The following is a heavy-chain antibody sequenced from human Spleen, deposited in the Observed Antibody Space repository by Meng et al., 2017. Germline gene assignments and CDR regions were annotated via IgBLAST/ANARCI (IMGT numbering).Heavy chain of an antibody. CDR2: MNPNSDNT. V-gene: IGHV1-8*01. CDR3: ARGAVAGWFGP. J-gene: IGHJ5*02. Sequence: QVHLVQSGAEVKKPVAEVMVSCKASGYTFSSYDITWVRQGTGQGFEWMGWMNPNSDNTGYAQKFQGRVAMTRNTSISTAYMELSSLRSDDTAVYYCARGAVAGWFGPWGQGTLVTVSS. CDR1: GYTFSSYD. D-gene: IGHD2-15*01.